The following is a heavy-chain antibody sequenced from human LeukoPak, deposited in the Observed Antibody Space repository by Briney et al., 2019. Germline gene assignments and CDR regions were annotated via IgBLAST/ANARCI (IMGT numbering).Heavy chain of an antibody. J-gene: IGHJ6*02. V-gene: IGHV4-61*01. CDR2: IYYSGST. CDR1: GGSVSSGSYY. D-gene: IGHD3-10*01. Sequence: PSETLSLTCTVSGGSVSSGSYYWSWIRQPPGKGLEWIGYIYYSGSTNYNPSLKSRVTISVDTSKNQFSLKLSSVTAADTAVYYCARDGSGYYGMDVWGQGTTVTVSS. CDR3: ARDGSGYYGMDV.